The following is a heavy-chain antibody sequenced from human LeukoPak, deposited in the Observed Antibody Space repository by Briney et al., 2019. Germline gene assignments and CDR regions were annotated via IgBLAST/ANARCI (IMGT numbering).Heavy chain of an antibody. CDR2: IYHSGST. Sequence: SETLFLTCTVSGGSISSGGYYWSWIRQPPGKGLEWIGYIYHSGSTYYNPSLKSRVTISVDRSKNQFSLKLSSVTAADTAVYYCARGNNWNDGGDWFDPWGQGTLVTVSS. V-gene: IGHV4-30-2*01. D-gene: IGHD1-1*01. J-gene: IGHJ5*02. CDR1: GGSISSGGYY. CDR3: ARGNNWNDGGDWFDP.